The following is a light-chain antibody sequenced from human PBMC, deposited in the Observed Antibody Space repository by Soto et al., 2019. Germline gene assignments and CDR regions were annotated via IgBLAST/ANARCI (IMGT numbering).Light chain of an antibody. CDR3: QQYDSWSRT. J-gene: IGKJ1*01. CDR2: HAS. Sequence: EIVMTQSPASLSVSPGEKATLSCSARQRVGVNLAWYQQKPGQAPRLLIYHASTRATGVPARFSGSGSGPDFTLALSSLQSEDSAFFYCQQYDSWSRTFGQGTKVEIK. CDR1: QRVGVN. V-gene: IGKV3-15*01.